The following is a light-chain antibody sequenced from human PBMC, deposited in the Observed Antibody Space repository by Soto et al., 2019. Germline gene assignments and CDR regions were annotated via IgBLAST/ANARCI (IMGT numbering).Light chain of an antibody. CDR2: AAS. CDR3: LQHNTYPWT. J-gene: IGKJ1*01. Sequence: DIQMTQSPSSLSASVGDRVTITCRANQDISYYLAWYQQKQGKVPKLLIYAASSLQSGVPSRFSGSGSGTEFTLTISSLQPEDFATYYCLQHNTYPWTFGQGTKVDIK. V-gene: IGKV1-17*01. CDR1: QDISYY.